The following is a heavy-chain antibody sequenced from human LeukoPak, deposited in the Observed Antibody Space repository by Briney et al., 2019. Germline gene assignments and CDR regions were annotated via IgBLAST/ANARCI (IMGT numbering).Heavy chain of an antibody. CDR3: AKSSHGGFYFDY. V-gene: IGHV3-23*01. J-gene: IGHJ4*02. Sequence: GGSLRLSCAASGFTFSSYAMSWVRQAPGKGLEWVSAISDSGGSTYYADSVKGRFTISRDNSKNTLYLQMNSLRAEDTAVYYCAKSSHGGFYFDYWGQGTLVTVSS. CDR2: ISDSGGST. CDR1: GFTFSSYA. D-gene: IGHD2-15*01.